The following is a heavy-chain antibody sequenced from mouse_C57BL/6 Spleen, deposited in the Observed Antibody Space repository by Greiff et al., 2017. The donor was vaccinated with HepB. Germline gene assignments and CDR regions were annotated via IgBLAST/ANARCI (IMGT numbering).Heavy chain of an antibody. Sequence: VQLQQSGTVLARPGASVKMSCKTSGYTFTSYWMHWVKQRPGQGLEWIGAIYPGNSDTSYNQKFKGKAKLTAVTSASTAYMELSSLTNEDSAVYYCTSYYSNYYAMDYWGQGTSVTVSS. J-gene: IGHJ4*01. CDR1: GYTFTSYW. CDR3: TSYYSNYYAMDY. D-gene: IGHD2-5*01. V-gene: IGHV1-5*01. CDR2: IYPGNSDT.